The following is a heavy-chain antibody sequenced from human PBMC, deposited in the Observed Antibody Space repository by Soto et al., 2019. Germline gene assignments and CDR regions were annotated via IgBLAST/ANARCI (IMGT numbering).Heavy chain of an antibody. CDR3: ARTYSSGWFGVEY. V-gene: IGHV3-33*01. J-gene: IGHJ4*02. CDR2: IWYDGSKE. Sequence: ESGGGVVQPGRSLRLSCAASGFTFSSYPMQWVRQAPGKGLEWVALIWYDGSKEFYADSVKGRFTISRDNSKNTLYLQMNSLRAEDRAVYYCARTYSSGWFGVEYWGQGTLVTVSS. CDR1: GFTFSSYP. D-gene: IGHD6-19*01.